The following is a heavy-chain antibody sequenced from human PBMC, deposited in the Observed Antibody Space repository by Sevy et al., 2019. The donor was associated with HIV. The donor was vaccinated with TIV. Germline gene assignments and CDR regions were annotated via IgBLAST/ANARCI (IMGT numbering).Heavy chain of an antibody. D-gene: IGHD2-21*01. J-gene: IGHJ4*02. CDR1: GFTFGDYG. V-gene: IGHV3-30*18. CDR2: ISYDGSDK. Sequence: GGSLRLSCAASGFTFGDYGFHWVRQSPGKGLEWVAVISYDGSDKYYADSVKGRFTISKNNSKDTVYLQMSSLRTEDTAVYYCEKDNPQKFDSDNYSSAGLDHWGQGTLVTVSS. CDR3: EKDNPQKFDSDNYSSAGLDH.